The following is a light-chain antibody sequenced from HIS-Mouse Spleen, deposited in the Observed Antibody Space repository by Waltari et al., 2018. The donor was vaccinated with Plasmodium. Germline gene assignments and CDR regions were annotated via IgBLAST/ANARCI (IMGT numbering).Light chain of an antibody. CDR3: QQYNSYSWT. J-gene: IGKJ1*01. CDR1: QRIRSR. CDR2: KAS. Sequence: DIQMTQSPSTLSASVGDRVTITCRASQRIRSRLAWYQQKPGQAPKLLIYKASSLESGVPSRFSGSGSGTEFTLTISSLQPDDFATYYCQQYNSYSWTFGQGTKVEIK. V-gene: IGKV1-5*03.